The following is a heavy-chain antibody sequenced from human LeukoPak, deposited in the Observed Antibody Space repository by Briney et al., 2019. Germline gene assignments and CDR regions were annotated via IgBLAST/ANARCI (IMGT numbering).Heavy chain of an antibody. CDR2: FDPEDGET. Sequence: ASVKVSCKVSGYTLTELSMHWVRQAPGKGLEWMGGFDPEDGETIYAQKFQGRVTMTEDTSTDTAYMELSSLRSEDTAVYYCATGVDSSTSLEVAFDIWGPRDNGHRL. D-gene: IGHD6-19*01. CDR1: GYTLTELS. CDR3: ATGVDSSTSLEVAFDI. V-gene: IGHV1-24*01. J-gene: IGHJ3*02.